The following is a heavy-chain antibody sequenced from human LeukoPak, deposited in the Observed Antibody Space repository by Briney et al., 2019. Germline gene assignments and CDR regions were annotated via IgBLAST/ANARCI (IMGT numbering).Heavy chain of an antibody. Sequence: GGSLRLSCTTSGFNFNTYSMSWVRQSPGKGLEWVSAINDDTPHYADSVKGRFTVSRDNSKNTLFLQMNSLRAEDTAIYYCTKAPIVSCSGAFCYPFDSWGQGTLVTVSS. CDR3: TKAPIVSCSGAFCYPFDS. V-gene: IGHV3-23*01. D-gene: IGHD2-15*01. CDR2: INDDTP. J-gene: IGHJ4*02. CDR1: GFNFNTYS.